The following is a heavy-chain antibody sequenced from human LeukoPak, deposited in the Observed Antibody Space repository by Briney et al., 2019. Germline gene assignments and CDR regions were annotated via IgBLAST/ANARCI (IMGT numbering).Heavy chain of an antibody. D-gene: IGHD2-21*02. J-gene: IGHJ4*02. V-gene: IGHV3-23*01. CDR2: ISGSGGST. Sequence: GGSLRLSCAASGFTFSSYAMSWVRQAPGKGLEWVSAISGSGGSTYYADSVKGRFTISRDNSKNTLYLQMNSLRAEDTAVYYCAKGQYFGLVVTAIDYWGQGTLVTVSS. CDR1: GFTFSSYA. CDR3: AKGQYFGLVVTAIDY.